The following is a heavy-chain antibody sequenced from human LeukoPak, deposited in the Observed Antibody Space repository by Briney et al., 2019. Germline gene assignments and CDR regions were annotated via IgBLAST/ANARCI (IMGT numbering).Heavy chain of an antibody. V-gene: IGHV4-34*01. CDR3: ARDGMVRGGESYFDY. CDR2: INHSGST. Sequence: SETLSLTCAVYGGSFSGYYWSWIRQPPGKGLEWIGEINHSGSTNYNPSLKSRVTISVDTSKNQFSLKLSSVTAADTAVYYCARDGMVRGGESYFDYWGQGTLVTVSS. D-gene: IGHD3-10*01. CDR1: GGSFSGYY. J-gene: IGHJ4*02.